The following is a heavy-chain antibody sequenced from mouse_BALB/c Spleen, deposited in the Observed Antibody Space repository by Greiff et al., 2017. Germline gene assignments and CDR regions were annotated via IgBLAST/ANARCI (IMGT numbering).Heavy chain of an antibody. CDR1: GFTFSSYG. V-gene: IGHV5-6-3*01. Sequence: EVQVVESGGGLVQPGGSLKLSCAASGFTFSSYGMSWVRQTPDKRLELVATINSNGGSTYYPDSVKGRFTISRDNAKNTLYLQMSSLKSEDTAMYYCAREEGYYYGSSLMDYWGQGTSVTVSS. CDR2: INSNGGST. D-gene: IGHD1-1*01. CDR3: AREEGYYYGSSLMDY. J-gene: IGHJ4*01.